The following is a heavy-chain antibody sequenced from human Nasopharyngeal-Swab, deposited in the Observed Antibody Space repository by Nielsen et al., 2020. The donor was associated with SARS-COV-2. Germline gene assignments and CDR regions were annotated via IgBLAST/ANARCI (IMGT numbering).Heavy chain of an antibody. D-gene: IGHD3-10*01. J-gene: IGHJ5*02. CDR3: AREQIYYGSGSYYPNWFDP. V-gene: IGHV4-34*01. CDR1: GGSFSGYY. CDR2: INHSGST. Sequence: SETLSLPCAVYGGSFSGYYWSWIRQPPGKGLEWIGEINHSGSTNYNPSLKSRVTISVDTSKNQFSLKLSSVTAADTAVYYCAREQIYYGSGSYYPNWFDPWGQGTLVTVSS.